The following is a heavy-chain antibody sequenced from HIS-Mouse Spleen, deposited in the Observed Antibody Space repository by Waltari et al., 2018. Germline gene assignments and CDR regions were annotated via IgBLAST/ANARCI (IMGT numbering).Heavy chain of an antibody. CDR2: VKPSSGNT. V-gene: IGHV1-8*01. CDR3: ARGLLQYSSSSFDY. J-gene: IGHJ4*02. CDR1: GYTFTSYD. Sequence: QVQLVQSGAEVKKPGASVKVSCKASGYTFTSYDLNWVRQATGQGLEWMGWVKPSSGNTGYGQKFQGRVTMTRNTSRSTAYMELSSLRSEDTAGYYCARGLLQYSSSSFDYWGQGTLVTVSS. D-gene: IGHD6-6*01.